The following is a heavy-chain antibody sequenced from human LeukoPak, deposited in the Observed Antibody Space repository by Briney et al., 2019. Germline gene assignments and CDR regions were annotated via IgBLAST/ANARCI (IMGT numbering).Heavy chain of an antibody. CDR3: ARFGHARVYYYSYYMDV. CDR1: GFTFSSYA. V-gene: IGHV3-30-3*01. D-gene: IGHD3-10*01. CDR2: ISYDGSNK. Sequence: GGSLRLSCAASGFTFSSYAMHWVRQAPGKGLEWVAVISYDGSNKYYADSVKGRFTISRDNSKNTLYLQMNSLRAADTAVYYCARFGHARVYYYSYYMDVWGKGTTVTVSS. J-gene: IGHJ6*03.